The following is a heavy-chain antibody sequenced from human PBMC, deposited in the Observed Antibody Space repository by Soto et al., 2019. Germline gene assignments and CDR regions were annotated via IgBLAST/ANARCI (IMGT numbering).Heavy chain of an antibody. CDR3: ARDLSSGYQTFYFDH. Sequence: SETLSLTGKVSGYLMNSGSSWGWIRQSAGKGLEWSGSTSYDGKSYYKPSLKIRVVMSVDLANNQFSLRLRSVTAADTAAYYCARDLSSGYQTFYFDHWGQGTPVTVS. CDR2: TSYDGKS. CDR1: GYLMNSGSS. D-gene: IGHD3-22*01. J-gene: IGHJ4*01. V-gene: IGHV4-38-2*02.